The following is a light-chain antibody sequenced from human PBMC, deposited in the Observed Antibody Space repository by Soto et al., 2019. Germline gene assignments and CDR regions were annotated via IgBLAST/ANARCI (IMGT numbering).Light chain of an antibody. CDR1: SGYRNSK. V-gene: IGLV9-49*02. Sequence: QLVLTQPPSASASLGASVTLTCTLSSGYRNSKVEWYQQRPGKGPRFVMRVGAGGIVGSKGDNIPDRFSVLGAGLNRYLTITNIQEEDESDYHCGADHGSGSNFVMVFGGGTKLTVL. CDR2: VGAGGIVG. CDR3: GADHGSGSNFVMV. J-gene: IGLJ3*02.